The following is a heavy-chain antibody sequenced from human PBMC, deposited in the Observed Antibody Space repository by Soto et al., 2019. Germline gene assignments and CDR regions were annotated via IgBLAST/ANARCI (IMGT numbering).Heavy chain of an antibody. V-gene: IGHV3-21*01. J-gene: IGHJ4*02. CDR3: ARGFRTFDY. CDR1: GFSLKNYA. Sequence: GGSLRLSCAASGFSLKNYAMTWVRQAPGKGLEWVSSISSGSSYIYYADSVKGRFTISRDNAKDSLYLQMNSLRAEDTAVYYCARGFRTFDYWGQGTQVTVSS. CDR2: ISSGSSYI.